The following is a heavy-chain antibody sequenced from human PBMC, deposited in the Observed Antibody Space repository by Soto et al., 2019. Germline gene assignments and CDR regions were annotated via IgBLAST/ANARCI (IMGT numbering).Heavy chain of an antibody. CDR3: AREPNYFDY. V-gene: IGHV1-18*01. CDR1: GYTFTSYG. Sequence: GASVKVSCKASGYTFTSYGISWVRQAPGQGLEWMGWISAYNGNKKYAQKVQGRVTMTTDTSSSTAYMELRSLRSDDTAVYYCAREPNYFDYWGQGTLVTVSS. CDR2: ISAYNGNK. J-gene: IGHJ4*02.